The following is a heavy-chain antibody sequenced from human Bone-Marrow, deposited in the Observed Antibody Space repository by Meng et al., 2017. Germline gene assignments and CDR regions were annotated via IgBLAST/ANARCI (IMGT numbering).Heavy chain of an antibody. V-gene: IGHV1-69*05. D-gene: IGHD5-24*01. CDR3: ARTRPAMATILLYYYSMDV. Sequence: GGSLRLSCKGSGYSFTSYWIGWVRQMPGKGLEWMGIIPIFGTANYAQKFQGRVTITTDASTSTAYMELSSLRSEDTAVYYCARTRPAMATILLYYYSMDVWGQGTTVTVSS. J-gene: IGHJ6*02. CDR1: GYSFTSYW. CDR2: IIPIFGTA.